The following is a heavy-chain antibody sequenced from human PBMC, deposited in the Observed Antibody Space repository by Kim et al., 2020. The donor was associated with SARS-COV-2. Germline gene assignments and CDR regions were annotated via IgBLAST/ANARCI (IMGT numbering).Heavy chain of an antibody. Sequence: DSVGGRFTISRDNAKDSLYLQMNDLRAEDTAVYYCARDYCGGGTCYPDVWGQGGVVSVSS. D-gene: IGHD2-15*01. V-gene: IGHV3-7*01. J-gene: IGHJ4*02. CDR3: ARDYCGGGTCYPDV.